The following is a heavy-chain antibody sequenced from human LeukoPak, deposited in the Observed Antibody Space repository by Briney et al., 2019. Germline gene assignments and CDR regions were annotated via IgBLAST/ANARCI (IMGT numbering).Heavy chain of an antibody. V-gene: IGHV1-2*02. CDR1: GYTFTGYY. CDR2: IDPDSGGT. D-gene: IGHD2-2*02. Sequence: ASVKVSCKTSGYTFTGYYLHWVRQAPGQGLEWMGRIDPDSGGTHYAQKFQVRVTVTRDTSITTVYMELSGLTSDDTTVYYCARVPGPYTTSRFDYWGQGTLVTVSS. CDR3: ARVPGPYTTSRFDY. J-gene: IGHJ4*02.